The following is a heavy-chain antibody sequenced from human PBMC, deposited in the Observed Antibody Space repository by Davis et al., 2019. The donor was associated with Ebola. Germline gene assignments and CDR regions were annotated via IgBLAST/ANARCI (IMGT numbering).Heavy chain of an antibody. Sequence: GGSLRLSCAASGFTFSSYAMHWVRQAPGKGLEWVAVISYDGSNEYYAESVKGRFTISRDNSKNTLYLQMNSLRAEDTAVYYCAKGDIVVVVAASPLLDIWGQGTMVTVSS. CDR2: ISYDGSNE. V-gene: IGHV3-30*04. CDR1: GFTFSSYA. CDR3: AKGDIVVVVAASPLLDI. J-gene: IGHJ3*02. D-gene: IGHD2-15*01.